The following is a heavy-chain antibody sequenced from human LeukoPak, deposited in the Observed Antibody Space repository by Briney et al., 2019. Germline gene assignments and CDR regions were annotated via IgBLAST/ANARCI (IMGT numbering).Heavy chain of an antibody. CDR3: ARGQRKWLQAYYFYAMDV. CDR1: GGSVSNSDW. CDR2: IYHSGST. J-gene: IGHJ6*02. D-gene: IGHD6-19*01. V-gene: IGHV4-4*02. Sequence: SETLSLTCAVSGGSVSNSDWWNWARQTPGKGLEWIGEIYHSGSTNYSPSLKGRVTVSVDTSKNQFSLKVTSVTAADTAVYYCARGQRKWLQAYYFYAMDVWGQGTTVTVS.